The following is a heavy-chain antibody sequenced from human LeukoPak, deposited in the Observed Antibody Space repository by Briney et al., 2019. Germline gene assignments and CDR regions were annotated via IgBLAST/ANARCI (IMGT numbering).Heavy chain of an antibody. CDR3: AKDSQPYSSGWYTFDY. CDR2: ISGSGGST. D-gene: IGHD6-19*01. Sequence: GGSLRLSCAASGFTFSSYAMSWVRQAPGKGLEWVSAISGSGGSTYYADSVKGRFTISRDNSKNTLYLQMNSLRAEDTAVYYCAKDSQPYSSGWYTFDYWGQGTLVTVSS. J-gene: IGHJ4*02. CDR1: GFTFSSYA. V-gene: IGHV3-23*01.